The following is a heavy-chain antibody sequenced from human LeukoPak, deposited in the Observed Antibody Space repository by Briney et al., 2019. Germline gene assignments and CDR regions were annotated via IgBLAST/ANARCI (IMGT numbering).Heavy chain of an antibody. CDR3: ASGSSVDLWKNQYYFDY. D-gene: IGHD3/OR15-3a*01. Sequence: GASVKVSCKASGGTFSSYAVSWVRQAPGQGLEWMGGIIPIFGTANYAQKFQGRVTITTDESTSTAYMELSSLRSEDTAVYYCASGSSVDLWKNQYYFDYWGQGTLVTVSS. CDR2: IIPIFGTA. J-gene: IGHJ4*02. CDR1: GGTFSSYA. V-gene: IGHV1-69*05.